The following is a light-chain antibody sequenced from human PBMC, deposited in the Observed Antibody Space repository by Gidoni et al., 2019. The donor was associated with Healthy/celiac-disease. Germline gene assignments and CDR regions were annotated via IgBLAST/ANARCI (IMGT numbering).Light chain of an antibody. V-gene: IGKV1-39*01. CDR1: QSISSY. CDR3: QQSYSTGT. CDR2: AAS. J-gene: IGKJ1*01. Sequence: IHLTQSPSSLSASVGDRVTITCRASQSISSYLNWYQQKPGKAPKLLSYAASSLESGVPSRFSGSGAGTDFTLTISSLQPEDFATYYCQQSYSTGTLGQGTKVEIK.